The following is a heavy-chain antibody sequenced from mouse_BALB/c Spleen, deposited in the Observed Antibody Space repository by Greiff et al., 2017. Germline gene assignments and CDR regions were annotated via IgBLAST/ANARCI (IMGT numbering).Heavy chain of an antibody. CDR3: TRGGYYYGTPYAMDY. D-gene: IGHD1-1*01. J-gene: IGHJ4*01. CDR1: GYTFTSYY. V-gene: IGHV1S81*02. Sequence: VQLQESGAELVKPGASVKLSCKASGYTFTSYYMYWVKQRPGQGLEWIGEINPSNGGTNFNEKFKSKATLTVDKSSSTAYMQLSSLTSEDSAVYYCTRGGYYYGTPYAMDYWGQGTSVTVSS. CDR2: INPSNGGT.